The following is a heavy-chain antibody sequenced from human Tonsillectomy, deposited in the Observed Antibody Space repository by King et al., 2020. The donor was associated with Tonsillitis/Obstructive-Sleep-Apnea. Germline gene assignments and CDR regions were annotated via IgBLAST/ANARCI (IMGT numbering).Heavy chain of an antibody. CDR2: ISYDGNNK. D-gene: IGHD4-17*01. V-gene: IGHV3-30*04. J-gene: IGHJ4*02. CDR1: GFSFSGYA. Sequence: VQLVESGGGVVQPGRSLRLSCAASGFSFSGYAMHWVRQAPGKGLYWVALISYDGNNKYYADSVKGRFTISRDNSNNTLYLQMNSLRAEDTAVYYCARDHDYGAHFDCWGQGTLVTVSS. CDR3: ARDHDYGAHFDC.